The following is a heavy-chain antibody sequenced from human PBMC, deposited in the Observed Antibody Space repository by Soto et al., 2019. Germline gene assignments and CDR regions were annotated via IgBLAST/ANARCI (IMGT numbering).Heavy chain of an antibody. CDR3: VKDVYSYGYSDY. V-gene: IGHV3-64D*06. CDR2: ITSNGGST. J-gene: IGHJ4*02. CDR1: GFIFSSYA. Sequence: PGGSLRLSCSASGFIFSSYAMNWVRQAPGKGLEYVSEITSNGGSTYYADSVKGRFTISRDNSKNTLYLQMSSLGAEDTAVYYCVKDVYSYGYSDYWGQGTLVTVSS. D-gene: IGHD5-18*01.